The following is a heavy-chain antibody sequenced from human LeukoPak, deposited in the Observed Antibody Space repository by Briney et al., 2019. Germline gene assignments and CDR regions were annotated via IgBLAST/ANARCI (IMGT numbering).Heavy chain of an antibody. Sequence: GGSLRLSCAASGFIFNNYWISWVRQAPGEGLEWVANIKQDGSEKYYVDSVKGRFTISRDNAKNSLYLQMNSLRAEDTAVYYCARIRTYCSSTSCYRLDAFDIWGQGTMVTVSS. D-gene: IGHD2-2*01. CDR1: GFIFNNYW. V-gene: IGHV3-7*01. CDR2: IKQDGSEK. J-gene: IGHJ3*02. CDR3: ARIRTYCSSTSCYRLDAFDI.